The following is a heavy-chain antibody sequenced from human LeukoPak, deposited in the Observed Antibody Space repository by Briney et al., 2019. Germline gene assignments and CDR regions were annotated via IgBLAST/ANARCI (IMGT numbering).Heavy chain of an antibody. CDR1: GFTFSSYG. Sequence: PGGSLRLSCAASGFTFSSYGMHWVRQAPGKELEWVAVIWYDGSNKNYADSMKGRSTISSDSSKNTLYLQMNSLRAEDTAVYYCARGMYSRDWYYFDYWGQGTLVTVSS. V-gene: IGHV3-33*01. D-gene: IGHD6-19*01. CDR3: ARGMYSRDWYYFDY. J-gene: IGHJ4*02. CDR2: IWYDGSNK.